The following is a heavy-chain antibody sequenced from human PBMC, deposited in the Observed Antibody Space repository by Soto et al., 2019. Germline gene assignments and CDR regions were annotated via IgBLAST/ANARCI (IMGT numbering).Heavy chain of an antibody. CDR3: ARLQYYYDSIGYSAVSGIDV. Sequence: SETLSLTCTFSGGSISGYYWSWLRQPPGKGLEWIGYIYHSGSTNYNPSLKSRVTISVDTSKNQFSLKLSSVTAADTAVYYCARLQYYYDSIGYSAVSGIDVRGLRATVTVSS. CDR2: IYHSGST. V-gene: IGHV4-59*01. CDR1: GGSISGYY. J-gene: IGHJ6*02. D-gene: IGHD3-22*01.